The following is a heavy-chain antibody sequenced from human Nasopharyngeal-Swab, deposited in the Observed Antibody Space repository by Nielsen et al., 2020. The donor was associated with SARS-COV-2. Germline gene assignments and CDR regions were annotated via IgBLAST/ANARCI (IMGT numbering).Heavy chain of an antibody. Sequence: GGSLRLSCAASGFTFDDYAMHWVRQAPGKGLEWVSGISWNSGSIGHADSVKGRFTISRDNAKNSLYLQMNSLRAEDTALYYCAKDTVAAAGNWFDPWGQGTLVTVSS. V-gene: IGHV3-9*01. D-gene: IGHD6-13*01. J-gene: IGHJ5*02. CDR3: AKDTVAAAGNWFDP. CDR1: GFTFDDYA. CDR2: ISWNSGSI.